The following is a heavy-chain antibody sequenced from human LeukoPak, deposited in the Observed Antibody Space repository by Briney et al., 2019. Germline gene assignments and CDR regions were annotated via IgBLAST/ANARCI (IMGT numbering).Heavy chain of an antibody. Sequence: GGSLRLSCAPSGFTLSNSWMSWVRQAPGKGLEWVGRIKSKTDDVTTDYAAPVKGRFTSSRDDSKNTMYLQMNSLNTEDTAVYYCTTLITYYYGSGRDYWGQGTLVTVSS. CDR1: GFTLSNSW. D-gene: IGHD3-10*01. J-gene: IGHJ4*02. CDR2: IKSKTDDVTT. CDR3: TTLITYYYGSGRDY. V-gene: IGHV3-15*01.